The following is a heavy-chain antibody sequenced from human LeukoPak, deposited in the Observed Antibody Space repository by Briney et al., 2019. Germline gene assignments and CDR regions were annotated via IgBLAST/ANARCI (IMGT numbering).Heavy chain of an antibody. V-gene: IGHV4-31*03. CDR3: ARSYCSSTSCYTRGFDY. Sequence: PSETLSLTCTVSGGSISSGGYYSSWIRQHPGKGLEWNGYIYYSGSTYYNPSLKSRVTISVDTSKNQFSLKLSSVTAADTAVYYCARSYCSSTSCYTRGFDYWGQGTLVTVSS. J-gene: IGHJ4*02. CDR2: IYYSGST. D-gene: IGHD2-2*02. CDR1: GGSISSGGYY.